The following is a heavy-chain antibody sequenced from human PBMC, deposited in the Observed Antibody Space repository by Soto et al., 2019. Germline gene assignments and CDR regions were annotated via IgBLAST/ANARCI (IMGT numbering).Heavy chain of an antibody. CDR1: GGTFSRYA. Sequence: QVQLVQSGAEVKKPGSSVKVSCKDSGGTFSRYAIRWVLQAPVQGLEWMGGIIPIFGTANYAQKFQGRVTITADKSTSTAYMELSSLRYEDTAMSYCARDYCTVGSCPHDYWGKGTLVTVSS. CDR2: IIPIFGTA. D-gene: IGHD2-15*01. V-gene: IGHV1-69*06. J-gene: IGHJ4*02. CDR3: ARDYCTVGSCPHDY.